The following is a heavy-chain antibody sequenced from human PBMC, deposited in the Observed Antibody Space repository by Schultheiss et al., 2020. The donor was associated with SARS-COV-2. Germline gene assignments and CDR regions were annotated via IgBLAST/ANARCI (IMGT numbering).Heavy chain of an antibody. V-gene: IGHV3-30*01. Sequence: GSLRLSCAASGFTFSGYAMHWVRQAPGKGLEWVAVISFDGSNRYSADSVKGRFTISRDNSKNTLYLQMNSLRAEDTAVYYCARDRYYSDSSGYYVPDYWGQGTLVTVSS. D-gene: IGHD3-22*01. J-gene: IGHJ4*02. CDR2: ISFDGSNR. CDR3: ARDRYYSDSSGYYVPDY. CDR1: GFTFSGYA.